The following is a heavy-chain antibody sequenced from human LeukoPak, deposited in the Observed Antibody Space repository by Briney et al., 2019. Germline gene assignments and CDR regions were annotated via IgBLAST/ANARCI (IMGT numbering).Heavy chain of an antibody. J-gene: IGHJ4*02. CDR3: ARSVSLSSSSAGDY. CDR1: GYTFTSYA. CDR2: INTNTGNP. Sequence: ASVKVSCKASGYTFTSYAMNWVRQAPGQGLEWMGWINTNTGNPTYAQGFTGRFVFSLDTSVSTAYLQISSLKAEDTAAYYCARSVSLSSSSAGDYRGQGTLVTVSS. D-gene: IGHD6-6*01. V-gene: IGHV7-4-1*02.